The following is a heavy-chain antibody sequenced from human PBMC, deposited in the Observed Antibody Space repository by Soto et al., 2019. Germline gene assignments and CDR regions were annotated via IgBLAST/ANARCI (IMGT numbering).Heavy chain of an antibody. D-gene: IGHD2-15*01. CDR3: AKKTSGAYPFDY. CDR1: GFTFSNYA. J-gene: IGHJ4*02. V-gene: IGHV3-23*01. CDR2: ISGSGDVT. Sequence: EVQLLESGGGLVHPGGSLRLSCAASGFTFSNYAMHWVRQAPGKGLEWVSGISGSGDVTDYADSVKGRFIISRDNSKNTVYLQTNSLRAEDTAVYYCAKKTSGAYPFDYWGQGTLVTVSS.